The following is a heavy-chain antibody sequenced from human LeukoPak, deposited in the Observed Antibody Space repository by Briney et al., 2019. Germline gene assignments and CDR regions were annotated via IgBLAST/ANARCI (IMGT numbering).Heavy chain of an antibody. Sequence: PGGSLRLSCAASGFTFSSYWMSWVRQAPGKGLEWVANIKQDGSEKYYVDSVKGRFTISRDNAKNSLYLQMNSLRAEDTAVYYCARDTNLVVAYYYGMDVWGQGTTVTVSS. CDR1: GFTFSSYW. D-gene: IGHD2-15*01. V-gene: IGHV3-7*01. CDR2: IKQDGSEK. J-gene: IGHJ6*02. CDR3: ARDTNLVVAYYYGMDV.